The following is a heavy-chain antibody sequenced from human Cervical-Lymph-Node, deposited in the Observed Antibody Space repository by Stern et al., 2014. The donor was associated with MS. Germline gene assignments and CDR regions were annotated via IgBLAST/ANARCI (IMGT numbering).Heavy chain of an antibody. CDR1: GFTFDDYA. CDR3: VKDISTSQVYYHYGMDV. J-gene: IGHJ6*02. D-gene: IGHD2/OR15-2a*01. V-gene: IGHV3-9*01. Sequence: EVQLVQSGGGLVQPGRSLRLSCAASGFTFDDYAMHWVRQAPGKGLEWVSGISWNSGSIGYADSVKGRFTISRDNAKNSLYLQMNSLRTEDTALYYCVKDISTSQVYYHYGMDVWGQGTTVTVSS. CDR2: ISWNSGSI.